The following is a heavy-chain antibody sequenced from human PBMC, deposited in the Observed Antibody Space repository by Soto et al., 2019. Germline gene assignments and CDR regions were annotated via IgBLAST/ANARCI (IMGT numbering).Heavy chain of an antibody. CDR2: IVVGSGNT. V-gene: IGHV1-58*01. CDR1: GFTFTSSA. D-gene: IGHD1-26*01. Sequence: ASVKVSCKASGFTFTSSAVHWVRQARGQRLELIGWIVVGSGNTNYAQKFQERVTITRDMSTSTAYMELSSLRSEDTAVYYCAAGDSGSYDYWGQGTLVTVSS. J-gene: IGHJ4*02. CDR3: AAGDSGSYDY.